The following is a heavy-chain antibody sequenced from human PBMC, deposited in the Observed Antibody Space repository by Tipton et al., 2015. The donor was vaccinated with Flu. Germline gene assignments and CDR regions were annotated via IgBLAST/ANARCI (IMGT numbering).Heavy chain of an antibody. V-gene: IGHV3-23*01. CDR2: ISPGGDTT. D-gene: IGHD3-10*01. CDR1: GFTFSNYA. Sequence: SLRLSCAASGFTFSNYAMGWVRQAPGKGLDWVSAISPGGDTTYYADSVKGRFTISRDNSKNTLYLQMNSLRADDTAVYYCAKMVVVGEYPRYFQHWGQGTLVTVSS. J-gene: IGHJ1*01. CDR3: AKMVVVGEYPRYFQH.